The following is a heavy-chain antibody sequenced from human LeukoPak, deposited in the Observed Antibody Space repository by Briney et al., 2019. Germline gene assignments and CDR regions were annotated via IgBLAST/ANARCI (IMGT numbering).Heavy chain of an antibody. J-gene: IGHJ4*02. CDR3: ASDTQPQWLVPGYFDY. Sequence: GRSLRLSCAASGCTFSSYGMHWVRQAPGKGLEWVAVISYDGSNKYYADSVKGRFTISRDNSKNTLYLQMNSLRAEDTAVYYCASDTQPQWLVPGYFDYWGQGTLVTVSS. D-gene: IGHD6-19*01. V-gene: IGHV3-30*03. CDR1: GCTFSSYG. CDR2: ISYDGSNK.